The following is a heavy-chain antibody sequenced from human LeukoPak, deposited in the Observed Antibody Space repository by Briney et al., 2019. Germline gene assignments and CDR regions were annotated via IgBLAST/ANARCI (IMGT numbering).Heavy chain of an antibody. CDR1: GGTFSSYA. J-gene: IGHJ4*02. CDR2: IIPIFGTA. V-gene: IGHV1-69*13. CDR3: ARDLVRNMVRGASDFDY. D-gene: IGHD3-10*01. Sequence: GASVKVSCKASGGTFSSYAISWVRQAPGQGLEWMGGIIPIFGTANYAQTFQGRVTITADESTSTAYMELSSLRSEDTAVYYCARDLVRNMVRGASDFDYWGQGTLVTVSS.